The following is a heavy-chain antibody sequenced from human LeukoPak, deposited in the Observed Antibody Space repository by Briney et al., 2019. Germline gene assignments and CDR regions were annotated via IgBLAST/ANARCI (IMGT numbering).Heavy chain of an antibody. Sequence: GASVKVSCKASGGTFNNYAVSWVRQAPGQGLEWMARIIPILDITHYAQKFQGRLTITADKSTNTAYMELSSLRSEDTAVYFCARDEATIMTTDALDFWGQGTMVTVSS. V-gene: IGHV1-69*04. D-gene: IGHD4-17*01. J-gene: IGHJ3*01. CDR1: GGTFNNYA. CDR2: IIPILDIT. CDR3: ARDEATIMTTDALDF.